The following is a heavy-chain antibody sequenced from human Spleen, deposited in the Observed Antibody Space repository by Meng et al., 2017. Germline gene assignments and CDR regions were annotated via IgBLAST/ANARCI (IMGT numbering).Heavy chain of an antibody. D-gene: IGHD6-19*01. V-gene: IGHV1-2*02. CDR2: INPNSGGT. CDR1: GYTFIGNY. CDR3: ARQYSSGWYWRENWFDP. J-gene: IGHJ5*02. Sequence: ASVKVSCKASGYTFIGNYMHWVRQAPGQGLEWMGWINPNSGGTHYAQKFQGRVTVTRDTSISTAYMELRSLRSDDTAVYYCARQYSSGWYWRENWFDPWGQGTLVTVSS.